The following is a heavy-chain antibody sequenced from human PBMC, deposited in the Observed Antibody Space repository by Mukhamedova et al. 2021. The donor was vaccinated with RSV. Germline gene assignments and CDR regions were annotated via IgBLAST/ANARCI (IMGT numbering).Heavy chain of an antibody. CDR2: IYYSGRT. J-gene: IGHJ6*02. CDR3: AIYYGSGSSPYYFGMDV. V-gene: IGHV4-39*07. Sequence: WVGSIYYSGRTSYYSPSLKSRVTMSLDASKNQFSLKLSSVTAADTAVYYCAIYYGSGSSPYYFGMDVWCQGTTVPVS. D-gene: IGHD3-10*01.